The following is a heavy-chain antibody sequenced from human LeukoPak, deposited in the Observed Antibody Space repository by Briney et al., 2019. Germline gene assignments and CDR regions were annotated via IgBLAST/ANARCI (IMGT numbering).Heavy chain of an antibody. Sequence: GGSLRLPCAASGFTFSDHFMDWVRQAPGKGLVRVSRIKGDGSGASYADSVKGRFTISRDNAKNTLYLEMNSLRGDDTAVYYCACTSRPIDAWGQGTLVTVSS. V-gene: IGHV3-74*01. CDR3: ACTSRPIDA. J-gene: IGHJ5*02. CDR2: IKGDGSGA. CDR1: GFTFSDHF. D-gene: IGHD2-8*01.